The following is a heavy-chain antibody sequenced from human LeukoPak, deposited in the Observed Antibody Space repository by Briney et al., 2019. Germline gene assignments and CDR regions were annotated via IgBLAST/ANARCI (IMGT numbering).Heavy chain of an antibody. CDR1: GGTFSSYA. Sequence: SVKVSCKASGGTFSSYAISWVRQAPGQGLEWMGRIIPILGIANYAQKFQGRVTITADKSTSTAYMELSSLRSEDTAVYYCARSPMGPRXXXXGTDYWGQGXLVTVS. CDR2: IIPILGIA. D-gene: IGHD6-19*01. V-gene: IGHV1-69*04. CDR3: ARSPMGPRXXXXGTDY. J-gene: IGHJ4*02.